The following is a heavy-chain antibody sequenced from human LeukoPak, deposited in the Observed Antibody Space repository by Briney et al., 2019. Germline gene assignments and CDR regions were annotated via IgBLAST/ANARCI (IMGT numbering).Heavy chain of an antibody. D-gene: IGHD3-10*01. CDR3: ARGLDYYVSGSPPTGFDP. CDR1: GGSISSGDYY. J-gene: IGHJ5*02. CDR2: IYYTGST. Sequence: PSQTLSLTCTVSGGSISSGDYYWSWIRQPPGKGLEWIGYIYYTGSTYYNPSLKSRITISVDTSKNQFSLKLSSVTAADTAVYYCARGLDYYVSGSPPTGFDPWGQGILVTVSS. V-gene: IGHV4-31*03.